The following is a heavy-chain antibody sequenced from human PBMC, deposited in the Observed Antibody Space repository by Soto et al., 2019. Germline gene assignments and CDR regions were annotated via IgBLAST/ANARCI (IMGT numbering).Heavy chain of an antibody. Sequence: ASVKVSCKASGYTFTSYGISWVRQAPGQGLEWMGWISAYNGNTNYAQKPQGRVTMTTDTSTSTAYMELRSLRSDDTAVYYCASEHVDIVVFDYRGQGTLVTVSS. V-gene: IGHV1-18*01. CDR3: ASEHVDIVVFDY. J-gene: IGHJ4*02. CDR1: GYTFTSYG. CDR2: ISAYNGNT. D-gene: IGHD5-12*01.